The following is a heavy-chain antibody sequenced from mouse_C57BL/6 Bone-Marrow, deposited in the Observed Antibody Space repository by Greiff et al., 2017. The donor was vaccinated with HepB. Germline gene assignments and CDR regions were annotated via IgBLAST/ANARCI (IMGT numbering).Heavy chain of an antibody. J-gene: IGHJ2*01. CDR3: ASGPVTDY. D-gene: IGHD2-2*01. Sequence: QVQLQQPGAELVKPGASVKLSCKASGYTFTSYWMQWVNQRPGQGLEWIGEIDPSDSYTNYNQKFKGKATLTVDTSSSTAYMQLSSLTSEDSAVYYWASGPVTDYWGQGTTLTVSS. V-gene: IGHV1-50*01. CDR2: IDPSDSYT. CDR1: GYTFTSYW.